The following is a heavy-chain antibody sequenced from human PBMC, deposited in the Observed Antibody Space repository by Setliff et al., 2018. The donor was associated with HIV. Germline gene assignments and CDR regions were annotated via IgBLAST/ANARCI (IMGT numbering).Heavy chain of an antibody. CDR3: ARGVIRGVISQGGLDY. D-gene: IGHD3-10*01. Sequence: ASVKVSCKASGFAFSSYAVHWVRQAPGQRPEWMGWINAANGKTRYPQRFEARVTITMDTGASTAYMELNSLRSEDSAVYYCARGVIRGVISQGGLDYWGPGTLVTVSS. V-gene: IGHV1-3*01. CDR1: GFAFSSYA. CDR2: INAANGKT. J-gene: IGHJ4*02.